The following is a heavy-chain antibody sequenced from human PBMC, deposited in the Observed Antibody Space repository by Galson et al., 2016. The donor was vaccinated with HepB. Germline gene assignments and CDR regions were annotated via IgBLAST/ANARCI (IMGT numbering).Heavy chain of an antibody. J-gene: IGHJ4*02. CDR3: ARHGRTAAVEFDY. D-gene: IGHD6-13*01. CDR1: GGSISSGTYY. CDR2: IHSGGRT. Sequence: ETLSLTCTVSGGSISSGTYYWGWIRQPPGKGLEWIGTIHSGGRTYYNPSLMSRLTISVDTSKNQFSLRLSSVTAADTAVYYCARHGRTAAVEFDYWGQGTLVTVSS. V-gene: IGHV4-39*01.